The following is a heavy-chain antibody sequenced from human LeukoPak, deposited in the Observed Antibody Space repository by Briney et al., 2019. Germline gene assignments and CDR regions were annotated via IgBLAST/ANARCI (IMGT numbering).Heavy chain of an antibody. V-gene: IGHV4-59*01. D-gene: IGHD2-2*01. CDR3: ARGGYCSSTSCYADYYYGMDV. J-gene: IGHJ6*02. Sequence: PSETLSLTCTVSGGSISSYYWSWIRQPPGKGLEWIGYIYYSGSTNYNPSLKGRVTISVDTSKNQFSLKLSSVTAADTAVYYCARGGYCSSTSCYADYYYGMDVWGQGTTVTVSS. CDR1: GGSISSYY. CDR2: IYYSGST.